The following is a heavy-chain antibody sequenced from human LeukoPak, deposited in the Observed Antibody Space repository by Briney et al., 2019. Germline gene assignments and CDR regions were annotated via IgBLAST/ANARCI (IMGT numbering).Heavy chain of an antibody. J-gene: IGHJ4*02. CDR3: AKQGATAVAAGGDFDY. D-gene: IGHD6-19*01. Sequence: GGSLRLSCAASGFTFSSYAMNWVRQAPGKGLEWVSGISGSGGSTYYAGSVKGRFTISRDNSKNTLYLQMNSLRAEDTAVYYCAKQGATAVAAGGDFDYWGQGTLVTVSS. CDR1: GFTFSSYA. CDR2: ISGSGGST. V-gene: IGHV3-23*01.